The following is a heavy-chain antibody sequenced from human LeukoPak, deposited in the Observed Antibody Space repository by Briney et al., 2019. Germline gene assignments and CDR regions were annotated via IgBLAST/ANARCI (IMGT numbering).Heavy chain of an antibody. J-gene: IGHJ6*04. V-gene: IGHV3-73*01. CDR3: TSRITMIVVAMDV. CDR2: IRSKANSYAT. Sequence: PGGSLRLSCAASGFTFSGSAMHWVRQASGKGLEWVGRIRSKANSYATAYAASVKGRFTISRDDSKNTAYLQMNSLKTEDTAVYYCTSRITMIVVAMDVWGKGTTVTVSP. D-gene: IGHD3-22*01. CDR1: GFTFSGSA.